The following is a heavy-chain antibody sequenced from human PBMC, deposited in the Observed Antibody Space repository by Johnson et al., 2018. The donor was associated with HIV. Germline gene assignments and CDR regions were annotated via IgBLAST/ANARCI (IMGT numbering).Heavy chain of an antibody. D-gene: IGHD4-23*01. J-gene: IGHJ3*02. CDR2: IGTAGDT. CDR1: GFTFSSYD. V-gene: IGHV3-13*01. CDR3: RVVTGAFDI. Sequence: MLLVESGGGLIQPGESLRLSCAASGFTFSSYDMHWVRQATGKGLEWVSAIGTAGDTYYPDSVKGRFTISRDNSKNTLYLQMNSLRAEDTAVYYCRVVTGAFDIWGQGTMVTVSS.